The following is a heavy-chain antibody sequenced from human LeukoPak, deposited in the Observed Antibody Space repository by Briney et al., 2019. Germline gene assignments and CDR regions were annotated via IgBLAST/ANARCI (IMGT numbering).Heavy chain of an antibody. CDR1: GFTFSGSA. J-gene: IGHJ4*02. D-gene: IGHD6-19*01. Sequence: PGGSLRLSCAASGFTFSGSAMHWVRQASGKGLEWVGRIGSKANSYATAYAASVKGRFTVSRDDSTKTAYLQMSSLKSEDTAVYYCASSSGWSGPDYWGQGTLVTVSS. CDR3: ASSSGWSGPDY. V-gene: IGHV3-73*01. CDR2: IGSKANSYAT.